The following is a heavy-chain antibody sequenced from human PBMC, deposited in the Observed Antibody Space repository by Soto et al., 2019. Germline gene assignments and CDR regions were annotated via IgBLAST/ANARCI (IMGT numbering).Heavy chain of an antibody. J-gene: IGHJ4*02. D-gene: IGHD1-1*01. CDR1: GYAFTTYG. Sequence: QVHLVQSGAEVKKPGASVKVSCKGSGYAFTTYGITWVRQAPGQGLEWMGWISAHNGNTNYAQKLQGRDTVTSDTSTSTAYLELRSLRSDDTAVYYCARARYGDYWGQGALVTVSS. V-gene: IGHV1-18*01. CDR3: ARARYGDY. CDR2: ISAHNGNT.